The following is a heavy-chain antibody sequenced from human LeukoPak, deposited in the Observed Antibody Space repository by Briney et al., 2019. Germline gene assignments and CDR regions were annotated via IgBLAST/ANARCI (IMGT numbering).Heavy chain of an antibody. CDR1: GGSISSGGYY. D-gene: IGHD2-2*02. J-gene: IGHJ6*02. V-gene: IGHV4-31*03. CDR2: IYYSGST. Sequence: SETLSLTCTVSGGSISSGGYYWSWIRQHPGKGLKWIGYIYYSGSTYYNPSLKSRVTISVDTSKNQFSLKLSSVTAADTAVYYCARDGGYCSSTSCYTPGYYYGMDVWGQGTTVTVSS. CDR3: ARDGGYCSSTSCYTPGYYYGMDV.